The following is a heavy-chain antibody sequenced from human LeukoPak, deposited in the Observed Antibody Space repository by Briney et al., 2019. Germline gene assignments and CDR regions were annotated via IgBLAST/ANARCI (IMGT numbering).Heavy chain of an antibody. V-gene: IGHV3-30-3*01. Sequence: GRSLRLSCAASGFTFSSCAMHWVRQAPGKGLEWVAVISYDGSNKYYADSVKGRFTISRDNSKNTLYLQMNSLRAEDTAVYYCARDAYSSSWYYFDYWGQGTLVTVSS. D-gene: IGHD6-13*01. CDR1: GFTFSSCA. J-gene: IGHJ4*02. CDR3: ARDAYSSSWYYFDY. CDR2: ISYDGSNK.